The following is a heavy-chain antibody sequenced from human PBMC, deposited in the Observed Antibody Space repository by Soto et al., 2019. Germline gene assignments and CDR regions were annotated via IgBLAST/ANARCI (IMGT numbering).Heavy chain of an antibody. CDR1: GYTFTSYG. J-gene: IGHJ5*02. CDR2: INAYNGNT. Sequence: QVQLVQSGAEVKKPGASVKVSCKASGYTFTSYGISWVRQAPGQRLEWMGWINAYNGNTNYAQNLQGRVTMTTATSTNTAYMELRSLRSYDTGVYYCARVLPPFDPWGQGTLVTVSS. CDR3: ARVLPPFDP. V-gene: IGHV1-18*01.